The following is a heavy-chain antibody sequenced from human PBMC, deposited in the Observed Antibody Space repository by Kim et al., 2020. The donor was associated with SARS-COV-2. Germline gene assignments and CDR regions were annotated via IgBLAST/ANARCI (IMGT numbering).Heavy chain of an antibody. CDR3: ARDLWSGSYYYYYGMDV. CDR2: INTNTGNP. CDR1: GYTFTSYA. V-gene: IGHV7-4-1*02. Sequence: ASVKVSCKASGYTFTSYAMNWVRQAPGQGLEWMGWINTNTGNPTYAQGFTGRFVFSLDTSVSTAYLQISSLKAEDTAVYYCARDLWSGSYYYYYGMDVWGQGTTVTVSS. J-gene: IGHJ6*02. D-gene: IGHD3-3*01.